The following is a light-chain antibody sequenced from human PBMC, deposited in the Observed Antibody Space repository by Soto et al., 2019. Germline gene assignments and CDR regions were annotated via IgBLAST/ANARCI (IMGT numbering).Light chain of an antibody. J-gene: IGKJ2*01. CDR3: QQYNDWPPYT. Sequence: EIVMTQSPTTLSVSPGERATLSCRASQSVSSKLAWYQQKPGQPPRLLIFDASARASGVPARFSGSGSGTDFILPISSLQSEDFAVYYCQQYNDWPPYTFGQGTKLEMK. CDR1: QSVSSK. CDR2: DAS. V-gene: IGKV3-15*01.